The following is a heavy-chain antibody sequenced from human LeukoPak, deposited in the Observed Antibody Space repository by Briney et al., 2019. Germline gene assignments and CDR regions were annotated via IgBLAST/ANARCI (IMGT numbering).Heavy chain of an antibody. J-gene: IGHJ2*01. CDR3: ARRAGYSSSWYRGPGYFDL. CDR1: GFTFSDYY. CDR2: ISSSGSTI. Sequence: RAGGSLRLSCAASGFTFSDYYMSWIRQAPGKGLEWVSYISSSGSTIYYADSVKGRFTISRDNAKNSLYLQMNSLRAEDTAVYYCARRAGYSSSWYRGPGYFDLWGRGTLVTVSS. V-gene: IGHV3-11*01. D-gene: IGHD6-13*01.